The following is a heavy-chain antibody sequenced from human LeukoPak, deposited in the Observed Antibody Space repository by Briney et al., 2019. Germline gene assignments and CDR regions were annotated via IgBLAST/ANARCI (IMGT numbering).Heavy chain of an antibody. V-gene: IGHV3-23*01. J-gene: IGHJ4*02. CDR3: ARASDYYDSSGDLFDY. D-gene: IGHD3-22*01. CDR1: GFTFTNYA. Sequence: GGSLRLSCAASGFTFTNYAMSWVRQAPGKGLEWVSTISGGGGSTYSADSVMGRFTISRDNSKTTLYLQMNSLRAEDTAVYYCARASDYYDSSGDLFDYWGQGTLVTVSS. CDR2: ISGGGGST.